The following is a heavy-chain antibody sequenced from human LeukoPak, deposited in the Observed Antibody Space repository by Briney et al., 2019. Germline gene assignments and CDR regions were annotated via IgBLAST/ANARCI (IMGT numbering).Heavy chain of an antibody. CDR1: GFTFRRCW. CDR3: ARRGSYDSSSYYLFDY. D-gene: IGHD3-22*01. Sequence: GGSLRLSCAASGFTFRRCWMHWVRQAPGKGLVWVSRINSDGSTTSYADSVKGRFTISRDNAKNTLYLQMNSLRAEDTAVYYCARRGSYDSSSYYLFDYWGQGTLVTVSS. J-gene: IGHJ4*02. V-gene: IGHV3-74*01. CDR2: INSDGSTT.